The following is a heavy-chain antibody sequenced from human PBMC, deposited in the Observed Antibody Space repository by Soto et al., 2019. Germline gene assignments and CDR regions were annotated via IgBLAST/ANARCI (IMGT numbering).Heavy chain of an antibody. V-gene: IGHV1-69*08. D-gene: IGHD6-19*01. CDR1: GGSFTTHT. CDR3: AGDDGVAGTYYYYGMDV. CDR2: IIPICGSA. J-gene: IGHJ6*02. Sequence: SVKVSCKSSGGSFTTHTINWVRQAPGQGLQWMGRIIPICGSANYAHSFQGRVTITADTSTSTVYMELSSLTSDDTAVYYCAGDDGVAGTYYYYGMDVWGQGTTVTVSS.